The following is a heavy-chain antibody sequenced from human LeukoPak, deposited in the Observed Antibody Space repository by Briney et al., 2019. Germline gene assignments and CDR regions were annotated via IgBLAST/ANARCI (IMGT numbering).Heavy chain of an antibody. CDR2: ISGSGVST. CDR1: GFTFNIYG. D-gene: IGHD1-26*01. V-gene: IGHV3-23*01. CDR3: AKDRGPYIGIDNNWLHP. Sequence: GGSLRLSCAASGFTFNIYGMNWVRQAPGKGLEWVSGISGSGVSTDYADSVKGRFTTSRDNSKNMVYLQINTLRAEDTATYYCAKDRGPYIGIDNNWLHPWGQGTLVTVSS. J-gene: IGHJ5*02.